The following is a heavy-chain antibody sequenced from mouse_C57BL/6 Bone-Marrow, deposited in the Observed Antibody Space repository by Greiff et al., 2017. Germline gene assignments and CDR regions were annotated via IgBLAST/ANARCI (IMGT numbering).Heavy chain of an antibody. CDR2: IDPEDGDT. CDR1: GFNIKDYY. V-gene: IGHV14-1*01. Sequence: VQLKESGAELVRPGASVKLSCTASGFNIKDYYMHWVKQRPEQGLEWIGRIDPEDGDTEYAPKFQGKATMTADTSSNTAYLQLSSLTSEDTAVXYCTTPFYDGYSHWYFDVWGTGTTVTVSS. D-gene: IGHD2-3*01. CDR3: TTPFYDGYSHWYFDV. J-gene: IGHJ1*03.